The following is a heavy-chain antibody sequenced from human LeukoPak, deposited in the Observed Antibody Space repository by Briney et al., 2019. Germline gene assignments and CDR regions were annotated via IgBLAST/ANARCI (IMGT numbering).Heavy chain of an antibody. D-gene: IGHD1-26*01. J-gene: IGHJ4*02. Sequence: GGSLRLSCAASGFTFSSYGMHWVRQAPGKGLEWVAFIRYDGSNKYYADSVKGRFTISKDNSKNTLYLQMNSSRAEDTAVYCCGKDRVIVGATIFDYWGQGPLVTVSS. CDR2: IRYDGSNK. CDR1: GFTFSSYG. CDR3: GKDRVIVGATIFDY. V-gene: IGHV3-30*02.